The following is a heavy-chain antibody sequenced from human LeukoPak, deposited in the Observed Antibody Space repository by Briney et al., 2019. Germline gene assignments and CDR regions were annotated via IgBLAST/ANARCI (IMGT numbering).Heavy chain of an antibody. V-gene: IGHV1-18*01. D-gene: IGHD6-19*01. J-gene: IGHJ4*02. CDR2: ISAYNGNT. CDR1: GYTFTSYD. CDR3: ARDSKGSAWSLDY. Sequence: ASVKVSCKTSGYTFTSYDIGWVRQAPGQGLEWMGWISAYNGNTNYARNLQGRVTMTTDTSTSTAYMELRSLRSDDTAVYYCARDSKGSAWSLDYWGQGTLVTVSS.